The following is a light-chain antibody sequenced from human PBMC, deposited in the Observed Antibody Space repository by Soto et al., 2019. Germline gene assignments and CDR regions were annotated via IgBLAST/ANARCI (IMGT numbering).Light chain of an antibody. CDR2: DTD. CDR3: LLSYRGVGV. J-gene: IGLJ2*01. V-gene: IGLV7-46*01. Sequence: QAVVTQEPSLTVSPGGTVTLTCGSNTGAVTTGHFPYWFQQKPGQAPRTVIYDTDRKHSWAPARFSGSLLGGKAALTLSGAQPEDEADCYCLLSYRGVGVFGGGTKLTVL. CDR1: TGAVTTGHF.